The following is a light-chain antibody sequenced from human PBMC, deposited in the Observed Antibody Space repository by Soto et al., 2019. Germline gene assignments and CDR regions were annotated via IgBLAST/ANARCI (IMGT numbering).Light chain of an antibody. Sequence: DIVMTQSPDSLAVYLREWAPINCMSSQSVFHRSNNKNYFAWYQQRPGRPPRLLIYWASTRESGVPERFSGSGSVTHFTLAISSLQGEDVAVYYCQQYYSTHTFGQGTKLEFK. CDR1: QSVFHRSNNKNY. J-gene: IGKJ2*01. V-gene: IGKV4-1*01. CDR2: WAS. CDR3: QQYYSTHT.